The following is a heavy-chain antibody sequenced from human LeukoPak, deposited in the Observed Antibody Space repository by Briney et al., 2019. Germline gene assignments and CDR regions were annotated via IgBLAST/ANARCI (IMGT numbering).Heavy chain of an antibody. J-gene: IGHJ6*02. Sequence: GGSLRLSCAASEFTFSSYWMHWVRQAPGKGLVWVSRINSDGSSTSYADSVKGRFTISRDNAKNTLYLQMNSLRAEDTAVYYCVKDLGSAITSALALDVWGQGTTVTVSS. CDR1: EFTFSSYW. CDR2: INSDGSST. D-gene: IGHD2-15*01. CDR3: VKDLGSAITSALALDV. V-gene: IGHV3-74*01.